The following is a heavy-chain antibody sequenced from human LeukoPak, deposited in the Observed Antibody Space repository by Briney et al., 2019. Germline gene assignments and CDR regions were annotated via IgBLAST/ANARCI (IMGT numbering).Heavy chain of an antibody. V-gene: IGHV1-69*04. D-gene: IGHD2-21*02. CDR3: ARAETRLTCGGDCERSSAFDI. Sequence: GASVKVSCKASGGTFSSYAISWVRQAPGQGLEWMGRIIPILGIANCAQKFQGRVTITADKSTSTAYMELSSLRSEDTAVHYCARAETRLTCGGDCERSSAFDIWGQGTMVTVSS. CDR1: GGTFSSYA. J-gene: IGHJ3*02. CDR2: IIPILGIA.